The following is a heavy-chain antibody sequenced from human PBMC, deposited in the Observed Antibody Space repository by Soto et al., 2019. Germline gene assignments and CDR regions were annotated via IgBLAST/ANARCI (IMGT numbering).Heavy chain of an antibody. CDR1: GFTFHTYG. CDR3: ARIDCTGDNCNPYYHYGMDV. CDR2: IWYDGSIK. J-gene: IGHJ6*02. D-gene: IGHD2-8*02. Sequence: SLRLSCAASGFTFHTYGMHWVRQFPGKGLQWVAIIWYDGSIKYYADSVRGRFTVSRDNSKNTLYLHMNSLRDEDTAVYYCARIDCTGDNCNPYYHYGMDVWGQGTAVTVSS. V-gene: IGHV3-33*01.